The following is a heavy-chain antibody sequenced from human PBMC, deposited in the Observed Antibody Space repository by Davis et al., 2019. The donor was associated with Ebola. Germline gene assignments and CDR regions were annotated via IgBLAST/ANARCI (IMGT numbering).Heavy chain of an antibody. D-gene: IGHD6-19*01. J-gene: IGHJ4*02. CDR3: AKDAVARNGAWDEFDY. CDR2: ISGSGGST. Sequence: GESLKISCAASGFTFSSYAMSWVRQAPGKGLEWVSAISGSGGSTYYAESVKGRFVISRDTSKRTLFLQMNSLRAEDTAVYYCAKDAVARNGAWDEFDYWGLGTLVTVSS. CDR1: GFTFSSYA. V-gene: IGHV3-23*01.